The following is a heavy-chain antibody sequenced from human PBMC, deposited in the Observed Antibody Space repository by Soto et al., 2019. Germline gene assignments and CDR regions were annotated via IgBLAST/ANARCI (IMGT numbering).Heavy chain of an antibody. CDR1: GGSISSYY. CDR2: IYYSGST. V-gene: IGHV4-59*08. CDR3: ARGGSRWLRLDSDFDY. D-gene: IGHD5-12*01. Sequence: QVQLQESGPGLVKPSETLSLTCTVSGGSISSYYWSWIRQPPGKGLEWIGYIYYSGSTNYNPSLKRRVTISVDTSKNQFSLKLSSVTAADTAVYYCARGGSRWLRLDSDFDYWGQGTLVTVSS. J-gene: IGHJ4*02.